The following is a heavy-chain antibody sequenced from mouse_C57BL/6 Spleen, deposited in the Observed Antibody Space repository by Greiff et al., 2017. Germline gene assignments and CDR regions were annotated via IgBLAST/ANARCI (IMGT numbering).Heavy chain of an antibody. J-gene: IGHJ2*01. Sequence: QVQLQQPGAELVKPGASVKLSCKASGYTFTSYWMHWVKQRPGRGLEWIGRIDPYSGGTKYNEQFKSKATLTVDKPSSTAYMQLSSLTSEDSAVYYGAREGPPTGTDFDYWGQGTTLTVSS. V-gene: IGHV1-72*01. D-gene: IGHD4-1*02. CDR3: AREGPPTGTDFDY. CDR1: GYTFTSYW. CDR2: IDPYSGGT.